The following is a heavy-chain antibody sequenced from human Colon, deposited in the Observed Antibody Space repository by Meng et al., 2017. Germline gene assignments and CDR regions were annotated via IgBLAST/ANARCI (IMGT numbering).Heavy chain of an antibody. CDR1: GYSIGSGYY. D-gene: IGHD1-1*01. J-gene: IGHJ5*02. CDR2: VHHRGNR. Sequence: SETLSLTCSVSGYSIGSGYYWSWNRQAPGKGLEWIGTVHHRGNRYYNPSLKSRITMSVDKSKNQFSLRLNSVTATDTALYFCARRISAPTTNWFDPWGQGTVVTVSS. CDR3: ARRISAPTTNWFDP. V-gene: IGHV4-38-2*02.